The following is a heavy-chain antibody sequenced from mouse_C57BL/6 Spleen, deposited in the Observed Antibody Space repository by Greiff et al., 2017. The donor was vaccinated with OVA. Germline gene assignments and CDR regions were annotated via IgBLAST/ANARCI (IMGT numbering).Heavy chain of an antibody. CDR2: ISSGGSYT. J-gene: IGHJ2*01. CDR1: GFTFSSYG. Sequence: EVQGVESGGDLVKPGGSLKLSCAASGFTFSSYGMSWVRQTPDKRLEWVATISSGGSYTYYPDSVKGRFTISRDNAKNTLYLQMSSLKSEDTAMYYCARQGTIVTFDYWGQGTTLTVSS. CDR3: ARQGTIVTFDY. V-gene: IGHV5-6*01. D-gene: IGHD2-5*01.